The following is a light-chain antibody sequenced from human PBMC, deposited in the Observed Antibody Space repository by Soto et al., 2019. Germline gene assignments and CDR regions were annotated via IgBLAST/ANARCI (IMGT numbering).Light chain of an antibody. CDR2: KAS. CDR1: QGISNW. Sequence: DIQMTQSPSSVSASVGDRVTITCRASQGISNWLAWYQQKPGQAPKLLIYKASSLESAVPSRFSGSGSGTEFTLTISGLQPDDFATYYCLQYNSYPLTFGGGTKVDIK. J-gene: IGKJ4*01. CDR3: LQYNSYPLT. V-gene: IGKV1-5*03.